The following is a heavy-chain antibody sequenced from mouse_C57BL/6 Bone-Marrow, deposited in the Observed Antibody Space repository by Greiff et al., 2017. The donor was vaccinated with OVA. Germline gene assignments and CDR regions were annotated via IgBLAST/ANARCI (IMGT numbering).Heavy chain of an antibody. V-gene: IGHV1-18*01. J-gene: IGHJ4*01. Sequence: VQLKESGPELVKPGASVKIPCKASGYTFTDYNMDWVKQSHGKSLEWIGDINPNNGGTIYNQKFKGKAILTVDKSSSTAYMELRSLTSEDTAAYYCARSIIATVYAMGYRGQRASVTVSS. CDR1: GYTFTDYN. CDR3: ARSIIATVYAMGY. D-gene: IGHD1-1*01. CDR2: INPNNGGT.